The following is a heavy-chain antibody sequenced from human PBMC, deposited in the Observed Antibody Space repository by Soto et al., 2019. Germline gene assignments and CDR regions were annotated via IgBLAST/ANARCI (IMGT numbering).Heavy chain of an antibody. V-gene: IGHV4-34*01. J-gene: IGHJ4*02. CDR1: GGSFSGYY. CDR2: INHSGST. D-gene: IGHD3-10*01. Sequence: PSETLSLTFAVYGGSFSGYYWTWIRQPPGKGLEWSGEINHSGSTNYNPSLKSRVTISVDTSKNQFSLKLSSVTAADTAVYYCARSRRGGLYRRGLGYWGQGTLVTVSS. CDR3: ARSRRGGLYRRGLGY.